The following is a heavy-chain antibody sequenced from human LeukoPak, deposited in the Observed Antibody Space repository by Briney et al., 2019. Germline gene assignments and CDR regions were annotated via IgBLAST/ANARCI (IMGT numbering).Heavy chain of an antibody. CDR3: ARDFYDSSGYYPDY. J-gene: IGHJ4*02. V-gene: IGHV1-2*02. CDR2: INPNSGGT. Sequence: GASVKVSCKASGYTFSTYYLHWMRQAPGQGLEWMGWINPNSGGTNYAQKFQGRVTMTRDTSISTAYMELSRLRSDDTAVYYCARDFYDSSGYYPDYWGQGTPVTVSS. D-gene: IGHD3-22*01. CDR1: GYTFSTYY.